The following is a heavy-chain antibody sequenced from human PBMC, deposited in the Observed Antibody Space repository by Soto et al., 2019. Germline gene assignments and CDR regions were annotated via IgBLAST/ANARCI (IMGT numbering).Heavy chain of an antibody. D-gene: IGHD6-19*01. Sequence: GASVKVSCKVSGYTLTELSMHWVRQAPGRGLEWMGGFDPEDGETIYAQKFQGRVTMTEDTSTDTAYMELSSLRSEDTAVYYCATGGPNILQWLVSDYYYYYGMDVWGQGTTVTVSS. CDR2: FDPEDGET. CDR3: ATGGPNILQWLVSDYYYYYGMDV. J-gene: IGHJ6*02. CDR1: GYTLTELS. V-gene: IGHV1-24*01.